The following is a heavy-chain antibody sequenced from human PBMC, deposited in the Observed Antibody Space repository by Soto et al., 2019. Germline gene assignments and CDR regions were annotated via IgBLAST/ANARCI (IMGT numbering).Heavy chain of an antibody. V-gene: IGHV3-33*01. J-gene: IGHJ3*02. CDR2: IWYDGSNK. D-gene: IGHD1-26*01. Sequence: GGSLRLSCAASGFTFSSYGMHWVRQAPGKGLEWVAVIWYDGSNKYYADSVKGRFTISRDNSKNTLYLQMNSLRAEDTAVYYCAREGSAVPDAFDIWGQGTMVTVSS. CDR3: AREGSAVPDAFDI. CDR1: GFTFSSYG.